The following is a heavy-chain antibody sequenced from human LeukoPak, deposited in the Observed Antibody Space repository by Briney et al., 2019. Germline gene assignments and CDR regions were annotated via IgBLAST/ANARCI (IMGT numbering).Heavy chain of an antibody. CDR3: AKDPLSYYDSSGYRYFDY. Sequence: GGSLRLSCASSGFTFNNYAMNWVRQAPGKGLEWVSGISGSGGSTYYADSVKGRFTISRDNSKNTLYLKMTRLRAEDTAVYFCAKDPLSYYDSSGYRYFDYWGQGTLVTVSS. J-gene: IGHJ4*02. V-gene: IGHV3-23*01. CDR1: GFTFNNYA. D-gene: IGHD3-22*01. CDR2: ISGSGGST.